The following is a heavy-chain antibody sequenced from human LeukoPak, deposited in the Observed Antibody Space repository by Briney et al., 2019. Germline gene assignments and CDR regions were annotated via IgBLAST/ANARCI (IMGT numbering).Heavy chain of an antibody. D-gene: IGHD2-2*01. CDR3: ASRLYCSNTRCRNFPFAY. J-gene: IGHJ4*02. CDR2: IIPIFGTA. V-gene: IGHV1-69*13. Sequence: SVKVSCKTSGGTFSSYAINWVRQAPGQGLEWMGGIIPIFGTANYAQKFQDRVTITADESTSTAYMELSSLRSEDTAIYYCASRLYCSNTRCRNFPFAYWGQGTLVTVSS. CDR1: GGTFSSYA.